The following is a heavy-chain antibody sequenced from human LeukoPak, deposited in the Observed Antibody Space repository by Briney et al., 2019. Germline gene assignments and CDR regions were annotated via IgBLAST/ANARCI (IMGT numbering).Heavy chain of an antibody. J-gene: IGHJ4*02. D-gene: IGHD3-10*01. Sequence: GGSLRLSCAASGFTFSSYGMSWVRQAPGKGLEWVSVISGSGGSTYYADSVKGRFTISRDNSKNTLYLQMNSLRPEDMAVYFCAKDWGPEFASGSSYLDSWGQGILVTVSS. CDR2: ISGSGGST. CDR1: GFTFSSYG. V-gene: IGHV3-23*01. CDR3: AKDWGPEFASGSSYLDS.